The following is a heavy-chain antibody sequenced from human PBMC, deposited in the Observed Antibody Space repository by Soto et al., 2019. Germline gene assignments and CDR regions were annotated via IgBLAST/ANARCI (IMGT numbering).Heavy chain of an antibody. CDR2: IIPIFGTA. CDR1: GGTFSSYA. V-gene: IGHV1-69*13. Sequence: SVKVSCKASGGTFSSYAISWVRQAPGQGLEWMGGIIPIFGTANYAQKFQGRVTITADESTSTAYMELSSLRSEDTAVYYCARGYCSSTSCSFWTVIMDVWGQGTTVTVSS. D-gene: IGHD2-2*01. J-gene: IGHJ6*02. CDR3: ARGYCSSTSCSFWTVIMDV.